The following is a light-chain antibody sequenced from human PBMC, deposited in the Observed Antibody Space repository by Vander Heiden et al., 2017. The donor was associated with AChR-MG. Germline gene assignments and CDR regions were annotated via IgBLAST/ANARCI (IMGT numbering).Light chain of an antibody. CDR1: PGAVTNAHY. CDR2: NTD. V-gene: IGLV7-46*01. CDR3: LLTDSGAVV. Sequence: QAVATQAPSLTVSPGGTGTLTCGASPGAVTNAHYPYWFQQKPGQAPRTLIYNTDNKHSWPPARFSGSLLGGKAALTLSGAQPEDEAEYHCLLTDSGAVVFGGGTKLTVL. J-gene: IGLJ3*02.